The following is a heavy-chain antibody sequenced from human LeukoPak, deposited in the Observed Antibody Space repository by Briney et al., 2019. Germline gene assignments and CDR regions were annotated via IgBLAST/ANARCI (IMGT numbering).Heavy chain of an antibody. CDR1: GFTLSNYG. Sequence: PGRSLRLSCVASGFTLSNYGMNWVRQAPGKGLEWVAVISYDGSNKSYAGSVKGRFTISSDKPKNTLYLQMNSLRPEDTAVYYCATVVLYSGYYFDYWGQGTLVTVSS. CDR3: ATVVLYSGYYFDY. V-gene: IGHV3-30*03. CDR2: ISYDGSNK. J-gene: IGHJ4*02. D-gene: IGHD5-12*01.